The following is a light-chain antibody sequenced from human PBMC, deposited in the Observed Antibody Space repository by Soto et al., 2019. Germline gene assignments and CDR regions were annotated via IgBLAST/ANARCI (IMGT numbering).Light chain of an antibody. Sequence: EIVLTQSPGTRSLSPGERATLSCRASQSVSSSYLAWYQQKGGQAPRLLIFGASSRATGIPDRFSGSGSGTDFTLTISRLEPEDFAVYYCQQYGTSPWTFGQGTEVEIK. J-gene: IGKJ1*01. CDR3: QQYGTSPWT. V-gene: IGKV3-20*01. CDR1: QSVSSSY. CDR2: GAS.